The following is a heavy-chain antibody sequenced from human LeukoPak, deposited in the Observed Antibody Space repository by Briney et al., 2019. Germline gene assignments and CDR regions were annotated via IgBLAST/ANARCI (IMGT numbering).Heavy chain of an antibody. J-gene: IGHJ6*03. V-gene: IGHV1-18*01. CDR3: ARDSLPRRYFYYYMDV. CDR2: ISPYNGNA. CDR1: GYTFVSYG. Sequence: ASVKVSCKASGYTFVSYGINWVRQAPGQGLEWMGWISPYNGNANFGENFQDRVAMTTDTSTSTVHVELRSLRYDDTAVYYCARDSLPRRYFYYYMDVWGKGTTVTISS.